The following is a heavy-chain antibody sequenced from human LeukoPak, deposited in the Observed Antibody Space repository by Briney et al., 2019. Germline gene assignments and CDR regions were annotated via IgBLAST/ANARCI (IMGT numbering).Heavy chain of an antibody. CDR2: IYYSGST. V-gene: IGHV4-39*07. CDR3: ARGRIYYYYMDV. Sequence: SETLSLTCTVSGGSISNSSSYWGWIRQPPGKGLEWIGIIYYSGSTYYNPSLKSRVTISADTSKNQFSLKLSSVTAADTAVYYCARGRIYYYYMDVWGKGTTVTVSS. J-gene: IGHJ6*03. CDR1: GGSISNSSSY.